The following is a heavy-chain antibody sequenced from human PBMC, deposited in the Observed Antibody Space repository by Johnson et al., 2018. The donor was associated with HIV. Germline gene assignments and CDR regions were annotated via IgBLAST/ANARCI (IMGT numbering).Heavy chain of an antibody. J-gene: IGHJ3*02. Sequence: QVQLVESGGGVVQPGRSLRLSCAASGFTFSSYAMHWVRQAPGKGLEWVAVVSYDGNKKYYADSVKGRFTISRDNSKNTLYLQMNSLRAEDTAVYYCARGQGGAIPHDAFDIWGQGTMVTVSS. V-gene: IGHV3-30*04. CDR2: VSYDGNKK. D-gene: IGHD3-16*01. CDR3: ARGQGGAIPHDAFDI. CDR1: GFTFSSYA.